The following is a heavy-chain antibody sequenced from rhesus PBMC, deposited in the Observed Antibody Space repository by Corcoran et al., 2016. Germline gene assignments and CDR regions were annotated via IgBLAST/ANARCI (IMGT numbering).Heavy chain of an antibody. V-gene: IGHV4-143*01. D-gene: IGHD2-39*02. CDR2: VYSITART. Sequence: QVQLQESGPGLVKPSETLSLTCTVSGGSISGYYNWNWIRQSPGKGLEWIGAVYSITARTHYHPSLKSRVTISNDPSKNRFSLRLTSVTAADTAVYYCARQGYTDHLGGLDSWGQGVVVTVSS. CDR3: ARQGYTDHLGGLDS. J-gene: IGHJ6*01. CDR1: GGSISGYYN.